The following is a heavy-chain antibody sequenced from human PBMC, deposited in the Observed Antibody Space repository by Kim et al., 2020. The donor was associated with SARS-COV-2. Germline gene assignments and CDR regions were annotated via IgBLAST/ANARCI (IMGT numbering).Heavy chain of an antibody. D-gene: IGHD5-18*01. V-gene: IGHV3-15*01. J-gene: IGHJ4*02. Sequence: YAAPVKGRFTISRDDSKNTLYLQMNSLKTEDTAVYYCTTDLRVDTAQVGYWGQGTLVTVSS. CDR3: TTDLRVDTAQVGY.